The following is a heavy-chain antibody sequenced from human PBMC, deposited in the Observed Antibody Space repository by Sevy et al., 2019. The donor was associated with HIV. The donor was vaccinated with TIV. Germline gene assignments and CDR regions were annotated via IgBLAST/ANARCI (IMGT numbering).Heavy chain of an antibody. CDR2: SISGGGTT. V-gene: IGHV3-23*01. CDR1: GFTFSSYA. J-gene: IGHJ4*02. CDR3: AKLRGGYCDTTSCYSGDY. Sequence: GGSLRLSCAASGFTFSSYALSWVRQAPGQELEWVSVTSISGGGTTYYADSVKGRFTISRDNSKNTVYLQMNSLRVEDTVIYYCAKLRGGYCDTTSCYSGDYWGQGTLVTVSS. D-gene: IGHD2-2*01.